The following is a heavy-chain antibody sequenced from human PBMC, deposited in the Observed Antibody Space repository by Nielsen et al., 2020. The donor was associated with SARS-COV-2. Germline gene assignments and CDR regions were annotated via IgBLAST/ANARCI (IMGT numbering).Heavy chain of an antibody. Sequence: WIRQPPGKGLEWVGFIRNKANGGTTEYAASVKGRFTISRDDSKSIAYLQMNSLKTEDTAVYYCTRTYYDFWSGFGFGWFDPWGQGTLVTVSS. J-gene: IGHJ5*02. D-gene: IGHD3-3*01. V-gene: IGHV3-49*02. CDR2: IRNKANGGTT. CDR3: TRTYYDFWSGFGFGWFDP.